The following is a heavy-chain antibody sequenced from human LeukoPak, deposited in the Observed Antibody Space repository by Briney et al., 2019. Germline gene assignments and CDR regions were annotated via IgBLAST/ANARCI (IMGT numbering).Heavy chain of an antibody. CDR3: AKDRGYDAFDI. CDR2: ISDIGSKT. Sequence: GGSLRLSCGASGFTFSDHYMNWVRQAPGKGLEWVSYISDIGSKTNYADSVKGRFTISRDNAKNSLYLQMNSLRAEDTAVYYCAKDRGYDAFDIWGQGTMVTVSS. V-gene: IGHV3-11*05. CDR1: GFTFSDHY. J-gene: IGHJ3*02. D-gene: IGHD6-25*01.